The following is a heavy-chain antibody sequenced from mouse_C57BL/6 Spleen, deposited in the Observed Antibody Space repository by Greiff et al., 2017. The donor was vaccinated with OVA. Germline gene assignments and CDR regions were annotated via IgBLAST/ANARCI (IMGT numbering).Heavy chain of an antibody. Sequence: EVQLQESGPELVKPGASVKISCKASGYSFTDYNMNWVKQSNGKSLEWIGVINPNYGTTSYNQKFKGKATLTVDQSSSTAYMQLNSLTSEDSAVYYCARPYYYGSSYAMDYWGQGTSVTVSS. V-gene: IGHV1-39*01. D-gene: IGHD1-1*01. CDR1: GYSFTDYN. CDR2: INPNYGTT. J-gene: IGHJ4*01. CDR3: ARPYYYGSSYAMDY.